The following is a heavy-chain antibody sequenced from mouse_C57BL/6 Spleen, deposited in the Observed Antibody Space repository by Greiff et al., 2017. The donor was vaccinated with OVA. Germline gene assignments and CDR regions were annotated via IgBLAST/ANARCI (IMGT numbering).Heavy chain of an antibody. J-gene: IGHJ3*01. D-gene: IGHD4-1*01. V-gene: IGHV14-4*01. CDR2: IDPENGDT. CDR1: GFNIKDDY. Sequence: EVQLQQSGAELVRPGASVKLSCTASGFNIKDDYMHWVKQRPEQGLEWIGWIDPENGDTEYASKFQGKATITADTSSNTAYLQLSSLTSEDTAVYYCTTWLTGKAYWGQGTLVTVSA. CDR3: TTWLTGKAY.